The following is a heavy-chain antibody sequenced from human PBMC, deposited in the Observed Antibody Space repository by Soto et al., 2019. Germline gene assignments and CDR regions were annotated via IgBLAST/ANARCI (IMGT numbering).Heavy chain of an antibody. D-gene: IGHD6-19*01. J-gene: IGHJ3*02. CDR1: GFTFSSYG. V-gene: IGHV3-33*01. CDR2: IWYDGSNK. Sequence: GGSLRLSCAASGFTFSSYGMHWVRQAPGKGLEWVAVIWYDGSNKYYADSVKGRFTISRDNSKNTLYLQMNSLRAEDTAVYYCARDQGQWLVKGAFDIWGQGTMVTVSS. CDR3: ARDQGQWLVKGAFDI.